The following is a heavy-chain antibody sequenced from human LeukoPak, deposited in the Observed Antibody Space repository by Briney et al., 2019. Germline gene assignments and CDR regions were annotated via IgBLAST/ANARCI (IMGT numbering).Heavy chain of an antibody. D-gene: IGHD2-15*01. CDR1: GYSFTNYW. J-gene: IGHJ4*02. V-gene: IGHV5-51*01. Sequence: GESLKISCKASGYSFTNYWIDWVRQMPGKGLEWMGIIYPADSDTRYSPSFQGQVTISVDKSISTAYLQWSSLKASDIAMYYCARQVCNGGTCYLDYWGQGTLVTVSS. CDR2: IYPADSDT. CDR3: ARQVCNGGTCYLDY.